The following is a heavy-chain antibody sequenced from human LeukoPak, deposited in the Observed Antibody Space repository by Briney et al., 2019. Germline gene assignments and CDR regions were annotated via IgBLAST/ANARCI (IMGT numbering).Heavy chain of an antibody. CDR1: GFTFNNAW. Sequence: GGSLRLSCAASGFTFNNAWMSWVRQAPGKGLEWVGRINYKSKGGTADYAAPVKGRFTISRDDSKDTLYLQMNSLNTEDTAVYYCARDFPYITMIVVGHDAFDIWGQGTMVTVSS. CDR3: ARDFPYITMIVVGHDAFDI. V-gene: IGHV3-15*01. J-gene: IGHJ3*02. D-gene: IGHD3-22*01. CDR2: INYKSKGGTA.